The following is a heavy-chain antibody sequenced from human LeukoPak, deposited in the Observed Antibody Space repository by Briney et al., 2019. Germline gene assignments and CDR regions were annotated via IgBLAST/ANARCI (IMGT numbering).Heavy chain of an antibody. CDR1: GYTFTDYY. Sequence: ATVKISCKVSGYTFTDYYMHWVQQAPGKALEGMGLVDPEDGETIYAEKFQGRVTITADTSTDTAYMELSSLRSEDTAVYYCATDHDYAEYFQHWGQGTLVTVSS. D-gene: IGHD4-17*01. CDR3: ATDHDYAEYFQH. CDR2: VDPEDGET. J-gene: IGHJ1*01. V-gene: IGHV1-69-2*01.